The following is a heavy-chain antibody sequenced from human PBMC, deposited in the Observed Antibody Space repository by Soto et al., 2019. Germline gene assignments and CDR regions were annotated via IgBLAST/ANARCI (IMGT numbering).Heavy chain of an antibody. Sequence: QVQLQESGPGLVKPSETLSLTCTVSGGSISSYYWSWIRQPPGKGLEWIGYIYYSGSTNYNPSLKSRVTISVDTSNNQFSLKLSSVTAADTAVYYCAMYYYESSGYYYGYWGQGTLVTVSS. CDR3: AMYYYESSGYYYGY. CDR2: IYYSGST. D-gene: IGHD3-22*01. V-gene: IGHV4-59*01. J-gene: IGHJ4*02. CDR1: GGSISSYY.